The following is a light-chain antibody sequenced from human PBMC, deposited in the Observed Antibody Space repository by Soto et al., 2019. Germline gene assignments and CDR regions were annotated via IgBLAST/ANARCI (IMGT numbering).Light chain of an antibody. CDR2: DAS. J-gene: IGKJ4*01. CDR1: QDISNY. V-gene: IGKV1-33*01. CDR3: QQYDNLPFS. Sequence: DIQMSQSPSSLSASVGDRVTITCQASQDISNYLNWYQHKPGKPPKLLIYDASNLETGVPSRFIGSKSGTAFTFTITSLQPEDIATYYCQQYDNLPFSFGGGTKVEIK.